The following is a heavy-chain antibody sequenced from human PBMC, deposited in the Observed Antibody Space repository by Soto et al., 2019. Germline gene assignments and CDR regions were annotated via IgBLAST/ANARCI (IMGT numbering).Heavy chain of an antibody. CDR3: AVRGITRWYFDL. D-gene: IGHD3-10*01. CDR2: IIPILGIA. CDR1: GGTFSSYT. V-gene: IGHV1-69*02. Sequence: QVQLVQSGAEVKKPGSSVKVSCKASGGTFSSYTISWVRQAPGQGLEWMGRIIPILGIANYAQKFQGRVTITADKSTSTAYMELSSLRSEDTAVYYCAVRGITRWYFDLWGRGTLVTVSS. J-gene: IGHJ2*01.